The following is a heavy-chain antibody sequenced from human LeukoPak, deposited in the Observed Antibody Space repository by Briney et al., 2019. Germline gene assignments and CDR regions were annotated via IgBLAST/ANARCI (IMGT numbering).Heavy chain of an antibody. CDR2: IKHDGSDK. V-gene: IGHV3-7*01. D-gene: IGHD6-13*01. Sequence: GGSLRLSCAASGFTFTDYYMSWIRQAPGKGLGWVASIKHDGSDKYYVDSVKGRFTISRDDAKNSVYLQMNGLRAEDTAVYYCSRDRDSSGSWEINFDYWGQGTLVTVSS. CDR3: SRDRDSSGSWEINFDY. CDR1: GFTFTDYY. J-gene: IGHJ4*02.